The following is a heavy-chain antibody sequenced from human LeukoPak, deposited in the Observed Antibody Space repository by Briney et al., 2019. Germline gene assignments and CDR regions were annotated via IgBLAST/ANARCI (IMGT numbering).Heavy chain of an antibody. CDR1: GYTLTELS. D-gene: IGHD1-1*01. J-gene: IGHJ5*02. CDR3: ATNWNDEFPLYH. CDR2: FDPEDGET. Sequence: ASVKVSCKVSGYTLTELSMHWVRQAPGKGLEWMGGFDPEDGETIYAQKFQGRVTMTEDTSTDTAYMELSSLRSEDTAVYYCATNWNDEFPLYHWGQGTLVTVSS. V-gene: IGHV1-24*01.